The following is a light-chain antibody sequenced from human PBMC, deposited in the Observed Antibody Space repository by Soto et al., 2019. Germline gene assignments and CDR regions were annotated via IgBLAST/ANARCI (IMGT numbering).Light chain of an antibody. V-gene: IGKV3-15*01. CDR1: QSVSSN. J-gene: IGKJ1*01. Sequence: EVVMTQSPATVSVSPGERATLSCRASQSVSSNLAWYQQKPGQAPRLLIYGASTRATGTPARFSGSGSGTDFTLTISCLQSEDFATYYCQQYYSFPRTFGQGTKVEIK. CDR2: GAS. CDR3: QQYYSFPRT.